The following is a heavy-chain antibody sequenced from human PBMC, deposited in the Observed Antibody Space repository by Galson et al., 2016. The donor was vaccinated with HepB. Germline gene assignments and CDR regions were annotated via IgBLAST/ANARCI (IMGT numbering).Heavy chain of an antibody. CDR2: IRGTGVTT. CDR1: GFTFSDYA. V-gene: IGHV3-23*01. D-gene: IGHD3-9*01. J-gene: IGHJ4*01. Sequence: SLRLSCAASGFTFSDYAMSWVRQAPGKGLQWVSTIRGTGVTTHYADSAKGRFTISRDNSKNTLYLQMSSLRAEDTAMYYCAKATPYYDVLTGFFVYYSDYWGHGTLVTVSS. CDR3: AKATPYYDVLTGFFVYYSDY.